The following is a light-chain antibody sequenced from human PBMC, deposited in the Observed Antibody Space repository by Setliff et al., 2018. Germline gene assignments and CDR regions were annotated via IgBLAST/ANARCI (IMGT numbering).Light chain of an antibody. CDR3: TSYTSSRTYV. V-gene: IGLV2-14*01. Sequence: QSVLTQPRSVSGSPGQSVTISCTGTSSDVGGYHYGGDYYVSWYQQHPGKAPKLMIYEVSDRPSGVSNRFSGSKSGNTASLTISGLQAEDGADYYCTSYTSSRTYVFGTGTKVTVL. CDR1: SSDVGGYHY. J-gene: IGLJ1*01. CDR2: EVS.